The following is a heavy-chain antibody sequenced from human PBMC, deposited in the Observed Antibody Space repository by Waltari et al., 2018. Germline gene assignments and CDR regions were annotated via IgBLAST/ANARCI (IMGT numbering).Heavy chain of an antibody. D-gene: IGHD1-26*01. CDR2: IYYSGGT. Sequence: QLQLQESGPGLVKPSETLSLTCTVSGGSISSSSYYWGWIRQPPGKGLEWIGSIYYSGGTYYNPSLKSRVTISVDTSKNQFSLKLSSVTAADTAVYYCARHLIVGATRSNWFDPWGQGTLVTVSS. V-gene: IGHV4-39*01. CDR3: ARHLIVGATRSNWFDP. J-gene: IGHJ5*02. CDR1: GGSISSSSYY.